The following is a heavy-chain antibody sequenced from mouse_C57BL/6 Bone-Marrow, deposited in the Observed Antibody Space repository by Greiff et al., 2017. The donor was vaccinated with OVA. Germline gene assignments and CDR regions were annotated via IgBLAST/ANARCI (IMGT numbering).Heavy chain of an antibody. CDR2: IDPSDSYT. CDR3: ARGYYGSSYWYFDV. Sequence: VQLQQPGAELVRPGTSVKLSCKASGYTFTSYWMHWVKQRPGQGLEWIGVIDPSDSYTNYNQKFKGKATLTVDTSSSTAYMQLSSLTSEDSAVYHCARGYYGSSYWYFDVWGTGTTVTVSS. D-gene: IGHD1-1*01. CDR1: GYTFTSYW. V-gene: IGHV1-59*01. J-gene: IGHJ1*03.